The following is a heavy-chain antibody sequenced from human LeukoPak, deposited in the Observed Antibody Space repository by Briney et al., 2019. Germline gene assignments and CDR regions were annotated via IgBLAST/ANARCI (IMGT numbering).Heavy chain of an antibody. CDR3: ARTRYDILTGQYYYYGMDV. CDR1: GGPFSGYY. V-gene: IGHV4-34*01. J-gene: IGHJ6*02. CDR2: INHSGST. Sequence: PSETLSLTCAVYGGPFSGYYWSWIRQPPGKGLEWIGEINHSGSTNYNPSLKSRVTISVDTSKNQFSLKLSSVTAADTAVYYCARTRYDILTGQYYYYGMDVWGQGTTVTVSS. D-gene: IGHD3-9*01.